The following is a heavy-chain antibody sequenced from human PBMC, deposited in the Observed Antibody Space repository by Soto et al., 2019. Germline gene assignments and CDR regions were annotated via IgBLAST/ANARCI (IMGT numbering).Heavy chain of an antibody. Sequence: ASVNGSCKSSGGTFSSYAISWVRQAPGQGLEWMGGIIPIFGTANYAQKFQGRVTITADESTSTAYMELSSLRSEDTAVYYCATLDGGNYYWGQGTLVTVSS. D-gene: IGHD2-21*01. CDR3: ATLDGGNYY. CDR2: IIPIFGTA. J-gene: IGHJ4*02. V-gene: IGHV1-69*13. CDR1: GGTFSSYA.